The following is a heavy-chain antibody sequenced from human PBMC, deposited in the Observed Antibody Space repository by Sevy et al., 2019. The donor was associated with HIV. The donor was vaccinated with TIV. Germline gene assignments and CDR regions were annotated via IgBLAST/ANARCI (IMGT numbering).Heavy chain of an antibody. Sequence: GGSLRLSCAASGFTVNSNYMTWVRQAPGKGLEGVALIWYDGTIKYYADSVKGRFTISRDNSKDTLFLQMNSLTPEDTAVYYCARGGGYCGGDCYSIDYWGQGALVTVSS. CDR1: GFTVNSNY. V-gene: IGHV3-33*08. J-gene: IGHJ4*02. D-gene: IGHD2-21*02. CDR2: IWYDGTIK. CDR3: ARGGGYCGGDCYSIDY.